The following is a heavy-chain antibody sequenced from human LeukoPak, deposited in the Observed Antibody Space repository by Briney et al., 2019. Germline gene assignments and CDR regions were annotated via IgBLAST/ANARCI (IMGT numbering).Heavy chain of an antibody. D-gene: IGHD3-9*01. CDR1: GFTFSRYA. CDR2: MSGSGGST. V-gene: IGHV3-23*01. J-gene: IGHJ6*02. CDR3: AKGGRLRYFDDRVGYYGMDV. Sequence: PGGSLRLARAVSGFTFSRYAMSWVRQAPGKGLEWVSGMSGSGGSTYYADSVKGRFTISRDNSKKALYLQMNSLRAEDTAVYYCAKGGRLRYFDDRVGYYGMDVWGQGTTVTVSS.